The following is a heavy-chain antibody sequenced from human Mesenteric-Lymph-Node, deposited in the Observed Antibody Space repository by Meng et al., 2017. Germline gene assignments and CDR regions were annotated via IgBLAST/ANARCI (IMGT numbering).Heavy chain of an antibody. D-gene: IGHD3-3*02. Sequence: SVKVSCKASGGTFSSYAISWVRQAPGQGLEWMGGIIPIFGTANYAQKFQGRVTITTDESTSTAYMELSSLRSEDTAVYYCARVISMDFYYYYYGMDVWGQGTTVTVSS. CDR2: IIPIFGTA. CDR1: GGTFSSYA. CDR3: ARVISMDFYYYYYGMDV. J-gene: IGHJ6*02. V-gene: IGHV1-69*05.